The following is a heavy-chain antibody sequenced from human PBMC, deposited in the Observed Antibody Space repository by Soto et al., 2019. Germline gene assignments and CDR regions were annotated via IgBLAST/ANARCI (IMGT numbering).Heavy chain of an antibody. Sequence: ASVKVSCKASGYTFTSYGISWVRQAPGQGLEWMGWISAYNGNTNYAQKLQGRVTMTTDTSTSTAYMGLRSLRSDDTAVYYCARGYCSGGSCYSNWFDPWGQGTLVTGSS. CDR1: GYTFTSYG. V-gene: IGHV1-18*04. D-gene: IGHD2-15*01. J-gene: IGHJ5*02. CDR3: ARGYCSGGSCYSNWFDP. CDR2: ISAYNGNT.